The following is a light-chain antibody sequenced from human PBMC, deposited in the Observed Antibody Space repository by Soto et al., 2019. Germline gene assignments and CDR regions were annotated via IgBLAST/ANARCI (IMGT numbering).Light chain of an antibody. V-gene: IGKV2-28*01. Sequence: DIVMTQSPLSLPVTPGEPASISCRSSQSLYRNGYNCLDWYLQKPGQSPQLLIYLGSNRASGVPDRVSGSGSGTDFTLKISRVEAGDVGLYYCMKGLQTPLTSGGGTKVEIK. CDR1: QSLYRNGYNC. J-gene: IGKJ4*01. CDR3: MKGLQTPLT. CDR2: LGS.